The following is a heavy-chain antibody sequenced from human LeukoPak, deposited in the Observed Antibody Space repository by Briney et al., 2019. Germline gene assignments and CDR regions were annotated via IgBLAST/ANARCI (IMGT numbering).Heavy chain of an antibody. CDR3: ARNGIAAAGTGFDY. CDR2: IYHSGSA. V-gene: IGHV4-4*02. Sequence: SETLSLTCAVSGGSISSSNWWSWVRQPPGKGLEWIGEIYHSGSANYNPPLKSQVTISVDKSKNQFSLKLSSEPAADTAVYYCARNGIAAAGTGFDYWGQGTLVTVSS. D-gene: IGHD6-13*01. CDR1: GGSISSSNW. J-gene: IGHJ4*02.